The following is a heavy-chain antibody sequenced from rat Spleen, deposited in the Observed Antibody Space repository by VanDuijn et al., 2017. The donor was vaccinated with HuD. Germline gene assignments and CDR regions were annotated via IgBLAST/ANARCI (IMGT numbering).Heavy chain of an antibody. CDR2: ISHDGTGT. CDR1: GFTFSDYN. V-gene: IGHV5-7*01. D-gene: IGHD1-12*02. J-gene: IGHJ2*01. CDR3: ARQGISMMVVDF. Sequence: EVQLVESGGDLVQPGRSLELSCAASGFTFSDYNMAWVRQAPTKGLEWVATISHDGTGTYYQNSVKGRFTISRDDAENTLYLQMDSLRSEDTATYYCARQGISMMVVDFWGQGVMITVSS.